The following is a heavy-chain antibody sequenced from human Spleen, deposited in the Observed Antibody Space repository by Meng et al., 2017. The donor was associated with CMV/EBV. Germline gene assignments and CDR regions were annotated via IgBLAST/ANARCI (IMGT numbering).Heavy chain of an antibody. CDR3: ARDGRQLVPGWFDP. Sequence: SGFTFSSYGMGWVRQAPGKGLEWVANIKQDGSEKYYVDSVKGRFTISRDNAKNSLYLQMNSLRAEDTAVYYCARDGRQLVPGWFDPWGQGTLVTVSS. D-gene: IGHD6-6*01. V-gene: IGHV3-7*01. CDR1: GFTFSSYG. CDR2: IKQDGSEK. J-gene: IGHJ5*02.